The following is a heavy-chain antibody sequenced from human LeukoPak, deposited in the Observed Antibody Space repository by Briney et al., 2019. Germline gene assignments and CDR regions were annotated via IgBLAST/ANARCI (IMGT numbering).Heavy chain of an antibody. J-gene: IGHJ4*02. V-gene: IGHV2-5*02. Sequence: SGPTLVNPTQTLTLTCTFSGFSLSTSGVGVGWIRQPPGKALEWLALIYWDDDKRYSPSLKSRLTITKDTSKNQVVLTMTNMDPVDTATYYCAHRPYYYDSSGDYFDYWGQGTLVTVSS. CDR2: IYWDDDK. CDR1: GFSLSTSGVG. D-gene: IGHD3-22*01. CDR3: AHRPYYYDSSGDYFDY.